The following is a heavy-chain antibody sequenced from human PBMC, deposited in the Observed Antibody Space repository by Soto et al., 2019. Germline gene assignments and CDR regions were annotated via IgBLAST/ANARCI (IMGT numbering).Heavy chain of an antibody. D-gene: IGHD2-15*01. CDR3: AKDRTRGCSGGSCYSGDQ. CDR1: GFTFSSYA. J-gene: IGHJ4*02. V-gene: IGHV3-23*01. CDR2: ISGSGGST. Sequence: GGSLRLSCAASGFTFSSYAMSWVRQGPGKGLECVSGISGSGGSTNHADSVKGRFTISRDNSKKTLYLQMNSLRAEDTAVYYCAKDRTRGCSGGSCYSGDQWGQGTRVTVSS.